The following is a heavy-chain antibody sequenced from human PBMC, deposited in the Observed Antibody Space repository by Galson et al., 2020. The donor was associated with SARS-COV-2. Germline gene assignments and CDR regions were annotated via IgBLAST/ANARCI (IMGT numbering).Heavy chain of an antibody. CDR2: IYWNDDK. CDR3: AHTKYDSTSYPFDD. D-gene: IGHD6-13*01. CDR1: GFSISTSTVG. Sequence: SGPTLVKPTQTLTLTCTFSGFSISTSTVGVGWIRQPPGKALEWLAVIYWNDDKYYSTSLKSRLTITKDTSKNHVVLTMTNMDPVDTATYYCAHTKYDSTSYPFDDWGQGTLVIVSS. J-gene: IGHJ4*02. V-gene: IGHV2-5*01.